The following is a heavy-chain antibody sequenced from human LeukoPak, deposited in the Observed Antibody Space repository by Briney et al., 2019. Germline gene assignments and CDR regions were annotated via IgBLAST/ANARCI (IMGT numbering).Heavy chain of an antibody. Sequence: PGRSLRLSCTASGFTFGDYAMSWFRQAPGKGLEWVGFIRSKAYGGTTEYAASVKGRFTISRDDSKNTLYLQMNSLKTEDTAVYYCTTRVVVVAAGDYWGQGTLVTVSS. CDR2: IRSKAYGGTT. J-gene: IGHJ4*02. CDR1: GFTFGDYA. CDR3: TTRVVVVAAGDY. D-gene: IGHD2-15*01. V-gene: IGHV3-49*03.